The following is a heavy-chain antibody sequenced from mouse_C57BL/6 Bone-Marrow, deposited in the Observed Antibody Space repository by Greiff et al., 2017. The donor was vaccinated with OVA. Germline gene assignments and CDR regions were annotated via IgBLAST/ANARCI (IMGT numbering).Heavy chain of an antibody. J-gene: IGHJ2*01. D-gene: IGHD3-2*02. Sequence: VQLQQSGPELVKPGASVKISCKASGYTFTDYYMNWVKQSHGKSLEWIGDINPNNGGTSYNQKFKGKATLTVDKSSSTAYMELRSLTSEDSAVYYCARPDSSGFDYWGQGTTLTVSS. CDR1: GYTFTDYY. CDR3: ARPDSSGFDY. CDR2: INPNNGGT. V-gene: IGHV1-26*01.